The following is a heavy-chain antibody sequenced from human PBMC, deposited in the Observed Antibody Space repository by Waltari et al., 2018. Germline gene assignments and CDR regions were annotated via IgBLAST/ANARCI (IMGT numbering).Heavy chain of an antibody. J-gene: IGHJ5*02. Sequence: QVQLVQSGAEVKKPGASVKVSCKVSGYTLTELSMHWVLQAPGKGLEWMGGFDPEDGETIYAQKFQGRVTMTEDTSTDTAYMELSSLRSEDTAVYYCATSRGYSYGLDAANWFDPWGQGTLVTVSS. V-gene: IGHV1-24*01. CDR2: FDPEDGET. CDR1: GYTLTELS. D-gene: IGHD5-18*01. CDR3: ATSRGYSYGLDAANWFDP.